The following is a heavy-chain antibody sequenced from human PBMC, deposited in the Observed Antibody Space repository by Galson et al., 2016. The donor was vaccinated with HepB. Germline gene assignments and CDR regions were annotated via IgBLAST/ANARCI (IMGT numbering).Heavy chain of an antibody. V-gene: IGHV3-33*01. CDR1: GFTFSNYG. J-gene: IGHJ4*02. Sequence: SLRLSCAASGFTFSNYGMHWVRQAPGRGLEWVALIWYDGSHEYYADSVKGRFTISRDDSKNTLYLQMNSLRAEDTAVYYCGRDQFSQAWLDHWGQGTLVTGSS. D-gene: IGHD5-24*01. CDR3: GRDQFSQAWLDH. CDR2: IWYDGSHE.